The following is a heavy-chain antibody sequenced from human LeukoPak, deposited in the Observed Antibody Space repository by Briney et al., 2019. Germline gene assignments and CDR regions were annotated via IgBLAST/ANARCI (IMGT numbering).Heavy chain of an antibody. CDR3: ARHYYGSGSWNWFDP. J-gene: IGHJ5*02. V-gene: IGHV4-59*08. Sequence: SETLSLTCTVSGASISNYYWSWIRQPPGKGLECIGYVSYSGRTNHNPSLKSRVTISADTSKNQFSLKLSSVTAADTAVYYCARHYYGSGSWNWFDPWGQGTLVTVSS. CDR2: VSYSGRT. D-gene: IGHD3-10*01. CDR1: GASISNYY.